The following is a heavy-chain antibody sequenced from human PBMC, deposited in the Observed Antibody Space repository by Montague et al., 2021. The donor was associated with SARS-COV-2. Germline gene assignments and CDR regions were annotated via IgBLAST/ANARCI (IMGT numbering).Heavy chain of an antibody. J-gene: IGHJ4*02. CDR2: ISYDGSNK. CDR3: ARDNYDYVWGSYRYIY. Sequence: SLRLSWAASGFTFSSYAMHWVRQAPGKGLEWVAVISYDGSNKYYADSVKGRFTISGDNSKNTLYLQMNSLRAEDTAVYYCARDNYDYVWGSYRYIYWGQGTLVTVSS. V-gene: IGHV3-30*04. D-gene: IGHD3-16*02. CDR1: GFTFSSYA.